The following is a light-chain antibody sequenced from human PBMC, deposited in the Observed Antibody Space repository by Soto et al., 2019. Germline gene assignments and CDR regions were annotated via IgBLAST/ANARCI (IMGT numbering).Light chain of an antibody. Sequence: DVQMTQSPSTLSASVGDRVTITCRASQNVFVWLAWYQQKSGTAPKLLIYDASTLESGVPSSFSGSGSGTEFTLTISSLQPDDFATYYCQQYHTYPWTFGQGTKVEVK. CDR1: QNVFVW. CDR2: DAS. V-gene: IGKV1-5*01. J-gene: IGKJ1*01. CDR3: QQYHTYPWT.